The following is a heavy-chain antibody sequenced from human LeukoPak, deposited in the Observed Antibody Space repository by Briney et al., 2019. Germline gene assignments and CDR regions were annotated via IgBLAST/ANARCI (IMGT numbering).Heavy chain of an antibody. J-gene: IGHJ6*03. D-gene: IGHD4-11*01. CDR3: ARGDYTYYYYYYMDV. CDR1: GFTFSSYE. V-gene: IGHV3-48*03. Sequence: GGSLRLSCAASGFTFSSYEMNWVRQAPGKGLEWVSYISSSGSTIYYADSVKGRFTISRDNAKNSLYLQMNSLRAEDTAVYYCARGDYTYYYYYYMDVWGKGTTVTVSS. CDR2: ISSSGSTI.